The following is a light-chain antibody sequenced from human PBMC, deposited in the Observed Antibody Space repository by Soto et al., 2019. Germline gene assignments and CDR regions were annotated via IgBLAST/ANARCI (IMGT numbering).Light chain of an antibody. Sequence: QSVLTQPPSVSGAPRQRVTISCTGGSSNIGAGYDVHWYQHLPGTAPKLLIYGNKNRPSGVPDRFSGSKSGTAASLTITGLQAEDEADYYCQSFDRSLSGYVFGSGTKVTVL. CDR2: GNK. V-gene: IGLV1-40*01. CDR3: QSFDRSLSGYV. CDR1: SSNIGAGYD. J-gene: IGLJ1*01.